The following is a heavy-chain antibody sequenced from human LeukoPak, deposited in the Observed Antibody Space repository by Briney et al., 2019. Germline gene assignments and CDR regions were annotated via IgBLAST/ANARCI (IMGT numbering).Heavy chain of an antibody. J-gene: IGHJ6*02. CDR1: GFTFSSYS. V-gene: IGHV3-21*01. CDR3: ARDVGVVVVAATLSRGYYYYAMDV. CDR2: ISSSSSYI. Sequence: GGFLRLSCAAPGFTFSSYSMNWVRQAPGKGLEWVSSISSSSSYISYADSVKGRFTFSRDNAKNSLYLHMNSLRAEDTVVYYCARDVGVVVVAATLSRGYYYYAMDVWGQGTTVTVSS. D-gene: IGHD2-15*01.